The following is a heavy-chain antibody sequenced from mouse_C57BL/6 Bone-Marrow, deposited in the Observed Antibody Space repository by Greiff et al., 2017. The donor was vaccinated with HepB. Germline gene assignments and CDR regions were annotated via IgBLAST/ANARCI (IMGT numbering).Heavy chain of an antibody. D-gene: IGHD2-12*01. CDR2: IRLKSDNYAT. V-gene: IGHV6-3*01. CDR3: TEVTWFAY. Sequence: EVKLMESGGGLVQPGGSMKLSCVASGFTFSNYWMNWVRQSPEKGLEWVAQIRLKSDNYATHYAESVKGRFTISRDDSKSSVYLQMNNLRAEDTGIYYCTEVTWFAYWGQGTLVTVSA. J-gene: IGHJ3*01. CDR1: GFTFSNYW.